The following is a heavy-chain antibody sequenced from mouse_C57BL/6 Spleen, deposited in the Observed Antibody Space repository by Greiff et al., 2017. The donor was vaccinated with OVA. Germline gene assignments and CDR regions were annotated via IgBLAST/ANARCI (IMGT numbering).Heavy chain of an antibody. CDR3: ARSEGFITTVVDY. Sequence: VQLQQPGTELVKPGASVKLSCKASGYTFTSYWMHWVKQRPGQGLEWIGNINPSNGGTNYNEKFKSKATLTVDKSSSTAYMQLSSLTSEDSAVYYCARSEGFITTVVDYWGQGTTLTVSS. J-gene: IGHJ2*01. CDR2: INPSNGGT. V-gene: IGHV1-53*01. D-gene: IGHD1-1*01. CDR1: GYTFTSYW.